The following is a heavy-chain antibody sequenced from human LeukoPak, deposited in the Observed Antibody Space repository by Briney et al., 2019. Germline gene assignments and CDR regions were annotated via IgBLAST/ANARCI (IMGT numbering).Heavy chain of an antibody. V-gene: IGHV4-4*02. CDR2: IYHSGST. Sequence: SETLSLTCAVSGGSISSSNWWSWVHQPPGKGLEWIGEIYHSGSTNYNPSLKSRVTMSVDKSKNQFSLNLSSVTAADTAFYYCARDRDSSGWFDYWGQGALVTVSS. CDR3: ARDRDSSGWFDY. D-gene: IGHD6-19*01. CDR1: GGSISSSNW. J-gene: IGHJ4*02.